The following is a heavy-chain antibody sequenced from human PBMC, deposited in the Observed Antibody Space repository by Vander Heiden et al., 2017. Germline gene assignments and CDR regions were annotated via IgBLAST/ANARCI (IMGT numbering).Heavy chain of an antibody. Sequence: QLHQRGTGLLKPTETLSLTWAVHVGSFSGYYGNWIRQPPGKGLEWIGEIKQSGRANYNPSRKSRVTLTLDTSKNQFSLKLSSVTAADTAVYYCARSRDGYNYFDFWGQGTLVTVSS. CDR3: ARSRDGYNYFDF. J-gene: IGHJ4*02. CDR2: IKQSGRA. D-gene: IGHD5-12*01. V-gene: IGHV4-34*01. CDR1: VGSFSGYY.